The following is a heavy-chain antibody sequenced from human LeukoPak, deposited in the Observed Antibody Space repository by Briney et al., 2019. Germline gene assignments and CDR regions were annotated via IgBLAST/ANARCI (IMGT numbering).Heavy chain of an antibody. Sequence: PGGSLRPSCAASGFTFSSYGMHWVRQAPGKGLEWVAVISYDGSNKYYADSVKGRFTISRDNSKNTLYLQMNSLRAEDTAVYYCAKGGALICSSTSCEHLDYWGQGTLVTVSS. CDR1: GFTFSSYG. CDR2: ISYDGSNK. D-gene: IGHD2-2*01. V-gene: IGHV3-30*18. CDR3: AKGGALICSSTSCEHLDY. J-gene: IGHJ4*02.